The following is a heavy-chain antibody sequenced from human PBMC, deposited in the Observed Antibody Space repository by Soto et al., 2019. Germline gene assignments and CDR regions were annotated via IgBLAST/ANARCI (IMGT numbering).Heavy chain of an antibody. V-gene: IGHV4-4*02. CDR1: GASISNTNW. D-gene: IGHD1-26*01. Sequence: QVQLQESGPGLVEPSGTLSLTCAVSGASISNTNWWSWVRQPPGKGLEWIGESYHSGTTNCDPSLTSRVTISVDKSKNQFYLKLSSVTASDTVVYYCALPGAGDFDEWGQGTLVTVSS. CDR2: SYHSGTT. J-gene: IGHJ4*02. CDR3: ALPGAGDFDE.